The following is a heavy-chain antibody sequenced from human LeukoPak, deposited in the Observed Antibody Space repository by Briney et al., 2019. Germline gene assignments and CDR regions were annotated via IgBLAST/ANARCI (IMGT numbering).Heavy chain of an antibody. V-gene: IGHV3-23*01. CDR2: ISGGGGST. CDR1: GFTFSSYA. CDR3: AKRAGRDRPGWDMDV. D-gene: IGHD1-26*01. Sequence: GGSLRLSCAASGFTFSSYAMSWVRQAPGKGLEWVSAISGGGGSTYYADSVKGRFTISRDNSENTLYLQMNSLRAEDTAVYYCAKRAGRDRPGWDMDVWGQGTTVTVSS. J-gene: IGHJ6*02.